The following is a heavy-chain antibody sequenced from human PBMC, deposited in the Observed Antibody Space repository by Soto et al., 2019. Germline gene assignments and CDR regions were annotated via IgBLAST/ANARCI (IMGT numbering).Heavy chain of an antibody. J-gene: IGHJ6*02. V-gene: IGHV3-73*02. CDR2: IRSKANSYAT. CDR1: GFTFSGSA. Sequence: EVQLVESGGGLVQPGGSLKLSCAASGFTFSGSAMHWVRQASGKGLEWVGRIRSKANSYATAYAASVKGRFTISRDDSKNTAYLQMKRLKTEDTAVYYYTRRTEYYYYYGMDVWGQGTTVTVSS. CDR3: TRRTEYYYYYGMDV.